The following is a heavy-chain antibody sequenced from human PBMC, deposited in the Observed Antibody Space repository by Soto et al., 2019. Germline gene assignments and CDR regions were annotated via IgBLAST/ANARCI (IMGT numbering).Heavy chain of an antibody. D-gene: IGHD3-10*01. J-gene: IGHJ4*02. Sequence: GSLRRSCAASGFTFDDYTMHWVRQSPGKGLEWVSLISWDGGSTYYADSVKGRFTISRDNSKNSLYLQMNSLRTEDTAVYYCARGWVVRERIFDYWGQGTLVTVSS. CDR3: ARGWVVRERIFDY. V-gene: IGHV3-43*01. CDR2: ISWDGGST. CDR1: GFTFDDYT.